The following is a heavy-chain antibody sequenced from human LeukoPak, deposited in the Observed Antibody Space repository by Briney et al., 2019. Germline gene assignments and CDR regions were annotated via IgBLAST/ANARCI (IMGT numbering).Heavy chain of an antibody. V-gene: IGHV4-30-4*08. CDR1: GGSISSGDYY. D-gene: IGHD2-8*01. CDR2: IYYSGST. Sequence: PSETLSLTCTVSGGSISSGDYYWSWIRQPPGKGLEWIGYIYYSGSTYYNPSLKSRVTISVDTSKNQFSLKLSSVTAADTAVYYCARVPTTCCTNGVCYYFDYWGQGTLVTVSS. J-gene: IGHJ4*02. CDR3: ARVPTTCCTNGVCYYFDY.